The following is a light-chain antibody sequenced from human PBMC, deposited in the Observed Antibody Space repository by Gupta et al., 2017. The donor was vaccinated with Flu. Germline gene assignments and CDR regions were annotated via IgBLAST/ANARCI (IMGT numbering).Light chain of an antibody. CDR3: QQEDNLPFT. V-gene: IGKV1-33*01. J-gene: IGKJ3*01. Sequence: DIQMTQSPSSLSASVVDRVTITCQASQDISNYLNWYQQKPGKAPKLLIYDASNLETGVPSRFSGSGSGTDFTFTISSLQPEDFATYYCQQEDNLPFTFGHGTKVDIK. CDR2: DAS. CDR1: QDISNY.